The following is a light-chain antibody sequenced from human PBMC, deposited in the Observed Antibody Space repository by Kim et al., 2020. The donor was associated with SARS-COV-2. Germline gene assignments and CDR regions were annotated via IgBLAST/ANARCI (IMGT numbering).Light chain of an antibody. CDR1: QSVGNS. CDR2: ETS. CDR3: QQRYNWPLT. Sequence: LSPGKRATLSCRASQSVGNSLAWFQQKPGQAPRLIIFETSNRATGIPARFSGSGSGTAFTLTISSLEPEDFAVYYCQQRYNWPLTFGGGTKVEIK. J-gene: IGKJ4*01. V-gene: IGKV3-11*01.